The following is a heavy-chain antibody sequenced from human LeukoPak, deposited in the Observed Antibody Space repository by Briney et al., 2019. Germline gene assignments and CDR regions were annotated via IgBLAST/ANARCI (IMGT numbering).Heavy chain of an antibody. CDR1: GGSISSYY. D-gene: IGHD6-19*01. CDR2: IFHRGST. Sequence: SETLSLTCTVPGGSISSYYWSWIRQPPGKGLEWIGYIFHRGSTNYNPSLKSRVTISVDTSKNQFSLKLRSVTAADTAVYYCARLNSGWSPFDYWGQGTLVTVSS. V-gene: IGHV4-59*01. J-gene: IGHJ4*02. CDR3: ARLNSGWSPFDY.